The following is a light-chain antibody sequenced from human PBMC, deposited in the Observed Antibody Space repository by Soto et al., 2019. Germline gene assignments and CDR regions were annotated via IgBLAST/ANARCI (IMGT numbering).Light chain of an antibody. CDR1: SSDVGGYNY. J-gene: IGLJ1*01. Sequence: QSALTQPRSVSGSHGQSVTISCTGASSDVGGYNYVSWYQQHPGKAPKVMIYDVSKRPSGVPDRFSGSKSANTASLTISGLQAEDEADYYCCSYAGNYIYVFGTGTKVTVL. CDR2: DVS. V-gene: IGLV2-11*01. CDR3: CSYAGNYIYV.